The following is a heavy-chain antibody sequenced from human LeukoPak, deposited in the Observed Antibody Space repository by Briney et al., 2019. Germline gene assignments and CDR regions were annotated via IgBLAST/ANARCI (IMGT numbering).Heavy chain of an antibody. D-gene: IGHD5-18*01. CDR1: GGSINTYY. CDR2: IYYSGST. CDR3: ARGTYSHGYYYYFDY. V-gene: IGHV4-59*01. J-gene: IGHJ4*02. Sequence: PSETLSLTCTVSGGSINTYYWSWIRQPPGKGLEWIGYIYYSGSTNYNPSLKSRVTISLDTSKNQFSLKLSSVTAADTAVYYCARGTYSHGYYYYFDYWSQGTLVTVSS.